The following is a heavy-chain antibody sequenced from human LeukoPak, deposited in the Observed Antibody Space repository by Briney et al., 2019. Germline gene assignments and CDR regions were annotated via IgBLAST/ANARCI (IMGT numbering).Heavy chain of an antibody. V-gene: IGHV3-23*01. CDR1: GLSFSSFA. D-gene: IGHD2/OR15-2a*01. J-gene: IGHJ4*02. CDR3: ASTNRLDY. Sequence: GGSLRLSCAASGLSFSSFAMSWVRQGPARGLEWVSSIRGNGETFYADSVKGRFTISRDNAKNTLYLQMNSLRAEDTAVYYCASTNRLDYWGQGTLVTVSS. CDR2: IRGNGET.